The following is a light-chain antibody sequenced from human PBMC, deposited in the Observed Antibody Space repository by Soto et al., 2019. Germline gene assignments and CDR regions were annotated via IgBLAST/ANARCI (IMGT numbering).Light chain of an antibody. CDR2: VSSDGSH. CDR1: NGHSSYA. J-gene: IGLJ3*02. Sequence: QSVLTQSPSASASLGASVKLTCTLSNGHSSYAIAWHQQQPEMGPRYLMKVSSDGSHSKGDGIPDRFSGSSSGAERYLTISSLQSEDEADYYCQTWGTGIRVFGGGTKLTVL. V-gene: IGLV4-69*01. CDR3: QTWGTGIRV.